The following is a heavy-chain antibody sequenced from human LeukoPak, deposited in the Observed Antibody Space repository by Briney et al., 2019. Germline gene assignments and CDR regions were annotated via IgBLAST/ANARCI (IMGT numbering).Heavy chain of an antibody. Sequence: GGSLRLSCAASGFTFSGYWMTWVRQAPGKGLEWVSLIYNDGRTYYADSVKGRCTISRDNLKNVLYLQMNSLRAEDTAVYYCARSPVDWYSSSSPFDYWGQGTLVTVSS. CDR1: GFTFSGYW. CDR3: ARSPVDWYSSSSPFDY. CDR2: IYNDGRT. V-gene: IGHV3-66*01. J-gene: IGHJ4*02. D-gene: IGHD6-6*01.